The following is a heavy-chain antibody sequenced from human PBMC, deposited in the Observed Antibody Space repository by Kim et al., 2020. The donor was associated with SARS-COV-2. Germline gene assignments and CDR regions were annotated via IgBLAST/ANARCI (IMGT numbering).Heavy chain of an antibody. CDR3: MKNAERDY. CDR2: IIGSGGST. CDR1: GFTFSNYA. D-gene: IGHD6-25*01. V-gene: IGHV3-23*01. Sequence: GGSLRLSCAVSGFTFSNYAMIWVRQAPGKGLEWVSAIIGSGGSTYYADSVKGRFTISRDNSKNTLYLQMNSLRVEDTAVYYCMKNAERDYWGLGTLVTVSS. J-gene: IGHJ4*02.